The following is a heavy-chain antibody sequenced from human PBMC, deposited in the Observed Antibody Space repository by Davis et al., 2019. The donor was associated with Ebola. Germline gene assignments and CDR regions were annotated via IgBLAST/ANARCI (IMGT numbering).Heavy chain of an antibody. CDR1: GFTFSSYA. J-gene: IGHJ6*02. V-gene: IGHV3-23*01. Sequence: GESLKISCAASGFTFSSYAMSWVRQAPGKGLEWVSAISGSGGSTYYADSVKGRFTISRDNSKNTLYLQMNSLRAEDTAVYYCARGGCSSTSCYIYYYYGMDVWGQGTTVTVSS. CDR2: ISGSGGST. CDR3: ARGGCSSTSCYIYYYYGMDV. D-gene: IGHD2-2*02.